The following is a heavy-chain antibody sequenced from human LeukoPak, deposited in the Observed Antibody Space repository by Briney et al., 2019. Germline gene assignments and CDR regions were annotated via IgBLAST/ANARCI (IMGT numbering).Heavy chain of an antibody. CDR3: AGDTRGKYYYMDV. Sequence: SETLSLTCTVSGGSISSGSYYWSWIRQPAGKGLEWIGRIYTSGSTNYNPSLKSRVTISVDTSKNQFSLKLSSVTAADTAVYYCAGDTRGKYYYMDVWGKGTTVTVSS. CDR2: IYTSGST. CDR1: GGSISSGSYY. V-gene: IGHV4-61*02. J-gene: IGHJ6*03. D-gene: IGHD3-16*01.